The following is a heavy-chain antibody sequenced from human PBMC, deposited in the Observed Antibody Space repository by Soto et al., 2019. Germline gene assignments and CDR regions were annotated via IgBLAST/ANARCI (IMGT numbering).Heavy chain of an antibody. CDR2: IYSGGST. D-gene: IGHD3-22*01. J-gene: IGHJ4*02. Sequence: GGSLRLSCAASGFTVSSNYMSWVRQAPGKGLEWVSVIYSGGSTYYADSMKGRFTISRDNSKNTLYLQMNSLRAEDTAVYYCARDNRYDSSGSHWGQGTLVTVSS. CDR1: GFTVSSNY. CDR3: ARDNRYDSSGSH. V-gene: IGHV3-53*01.